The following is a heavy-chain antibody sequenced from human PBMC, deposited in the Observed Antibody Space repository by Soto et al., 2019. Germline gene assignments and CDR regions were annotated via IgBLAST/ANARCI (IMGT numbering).Heavy chain of an antibody. CDR1: GFTFSSYA. J-gene: IGHJ6*02. Sequence: VGSLRLSCAASGFTFSSYAMHWDRQAPGKGLEWVAVISYDGSNKYYADSVKGRFTISRDNSKNTLYLQMNSLRAEDTAVYYCARVYSSSWNYYYYYGMDVWGQGTTVTVSS. CDR2: ISYDGSNK. D-gene: IGHD6-13*01. CDR3: ARVYSSSWNYYYYYGMDV. V-gene: IGHV3-30-3*01.